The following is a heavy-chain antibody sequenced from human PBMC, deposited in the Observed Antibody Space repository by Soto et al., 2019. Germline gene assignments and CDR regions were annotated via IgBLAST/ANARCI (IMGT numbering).Heavy chain of an antibody. J-gene: IGHJ5*01. CDR1: GDSISNLDYF. D-gene: IGHD7-27*01. V-gene: IGHV4-30-4*01. CDR3: ARGRYCLTGRCFPNWFDS. Sequence: QVQLLESGQGLVKPSQTLSLTCSVSGDSISNLDYFWAWIRQPPGQALEYIGYIYKSATTYYNPSFESRVAISVDASKSQFSLNVNSVTAADTAVYFCARGRYCLTGRCFPNWFDSWGQGALVTVSS. CDR2: IYKSATT.